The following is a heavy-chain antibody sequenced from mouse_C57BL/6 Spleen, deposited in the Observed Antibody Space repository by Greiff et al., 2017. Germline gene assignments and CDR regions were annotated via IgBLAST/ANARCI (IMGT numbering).Heavy chain of an antibody. CDR3: ARSGGYSFDY. V-gene: IGHV1-61*01. Sequence: QVQLKQPGAELVRPGSSVKLSCKASGYTFTSYWMDWVKQRPGQGLEWIGNIYPSDSETHYNQKFKDKATLTVDKSSSTAYMQLSSLTSEDSAVYYCARSGGYSFDYWGQGTTLTVSS. CDR2: IYPSDSET. J-gene: IGHJ2*01. CDR1: GYTFTSYW. D-gene: IGHD2-3*01.